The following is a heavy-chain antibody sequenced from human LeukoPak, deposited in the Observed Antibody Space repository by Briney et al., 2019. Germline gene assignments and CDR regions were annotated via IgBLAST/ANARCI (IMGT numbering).Heavy chain of an antibody. CDR1: GFTFDDYG. J-gene: IGHJ4*02. D-gene: IGHD5-18*01. Sequence: GGSLRLSCAASGFTFDDYGMSWVRQAPGKGLEWVSGINWNGGSTGYADSVKGQFTISRDNAKNSLYLQMNSLRAEDTALYYCASLDTAMAIDYWGQGTLVTVSS. CDR2: INWNGGST. CDR3: ASLDTAMAIDY. V-gene: IGHV3-20*04.